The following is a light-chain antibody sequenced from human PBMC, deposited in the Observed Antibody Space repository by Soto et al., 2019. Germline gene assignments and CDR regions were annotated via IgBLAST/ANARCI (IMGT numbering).Light chain of an antibody. CDR2: EVN. Sequence: QSALTQPPSASGSPGQSVAISSTGTSSDVGGYNYVSWYQQHPGKAPKLMIYEVNKRPSGVPDRFSGPKSGNTASLTVSGLQAEDEADYYCSSYAGTSNVFGTGTQLPS. V-gene: IGLV2-8*01. J-gene: IGLJ1*01. CDR1: SSDVGGYNY. CDR3: SSYAGTSNV.